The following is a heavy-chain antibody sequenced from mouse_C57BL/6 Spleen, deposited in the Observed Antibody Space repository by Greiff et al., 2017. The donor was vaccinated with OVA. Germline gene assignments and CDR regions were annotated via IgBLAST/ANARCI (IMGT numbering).Heavy chain of an antibody. CDR1: GYAFSSYW. Sequence: QVQLQQSGAELVKPGDSVKISCKASGYAFSSYWMNWVKQRPGKGLEWIGQIYPGDGDTNYNGKFKGKATLTADKSSSTAYMQLSSLTSEDSAVYFCARNRAQSYFDYWGQGTTLTVSS. V-gene: IGHV1-80*01. D-gene: IGHD3-2*02. CDR2: IYPGDGDT. J-gene: IGHJ2*01. CDR3: ARNRAQSYFDY.